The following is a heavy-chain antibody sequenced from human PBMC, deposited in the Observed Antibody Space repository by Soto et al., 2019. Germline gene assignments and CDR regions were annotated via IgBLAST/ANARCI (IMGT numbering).Heavy chain of an antibody. J-gene: IGHJ5*02. CDR2: INHSGST. CDR1: GGSFSGYY. D-gene: IGHD3-10*01. V-gene: IGHV4-34*01. Sequence: SETLSLTCAVYGGSFSGYYWSWIRQPPGKGLEWIGEINHSGSTNYNPSLKSRVTISVDTSKNQFSLKLSSVTAADTAVYYCARVKVVRGANYYGSGSYSLHNWFDPWGQGTLVTVSS. CDR3: ARVKVVRGANYYGSGSYSLHNWFDP.